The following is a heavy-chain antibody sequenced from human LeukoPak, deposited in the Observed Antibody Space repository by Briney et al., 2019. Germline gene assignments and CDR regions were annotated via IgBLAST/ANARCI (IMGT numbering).Heavy chain of an antibody. V-gene: IGHV4-59*01. CDR1: GGSISSYY. CDR2: MHYSGST. D-gene: IGHD1-26*01. CDR3: ARVNKIWEYFDY. Sequence: PSETLSLTCSVSGGSISSYYWSWIRQPPGKGLEWIGYMHYSGSTNYNPSLKSRVTISLDTCKNQFSLKLSSVTAADTAVYYCARVNKIWEYFDYWGRGTLVTVSS. J-gene: IGHJ4*02.